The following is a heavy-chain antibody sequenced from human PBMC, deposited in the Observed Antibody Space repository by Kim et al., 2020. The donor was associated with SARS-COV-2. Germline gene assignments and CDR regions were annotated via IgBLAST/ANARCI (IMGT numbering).Heavy chain of an antibody. CDR1: GGSISSSSYY. D-gene: IGHD3-10*01. V-gene: IGHV4-39*07. CDR3: ARDKGRGSGRTYYYYYGMDV. CDR2: IYYSGST. J-gene: IGHJ6*02. Sequence: SETLSLTCTVSGGSISSSSYYWGWIRQPPGKGLEWIGSIYYSGSTYYNPSLKSRVTISVDTSKNQFSLKLSSVTAADTAVYYCARDKGRGSGRTYYYYYGMDVWGQGTTVTVSS.